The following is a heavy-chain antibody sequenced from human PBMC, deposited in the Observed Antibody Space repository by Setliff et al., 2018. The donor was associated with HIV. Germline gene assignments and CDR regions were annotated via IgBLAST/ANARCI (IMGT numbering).Heavy chain of an antibody. CDR2: IIPVGGTT. CDR3: ATGLASAESNSNH. Sequence: SVKVSCKASGYTFTRYGISWVRQAPGQGLEWMGRIIPVGGTTNYAQKFQGRVTITADKSTDTAYMELRSLRSDDTAVYYCATGLASAESNSNHWGQGTLVTVSS. D-gene: IGHD3-3*02. CDR1: GYTFTRYG. V-gene: IGHV1-69*04. J-gene: IGHJ5*02.